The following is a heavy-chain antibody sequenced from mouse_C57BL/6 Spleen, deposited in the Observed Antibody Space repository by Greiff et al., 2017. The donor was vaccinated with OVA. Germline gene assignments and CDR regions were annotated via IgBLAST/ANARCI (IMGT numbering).Heavy chain of an antibody. V-gene: IGHV1-82*01. CDR3: ARGGTYFDY. CDR1: GYAFSSSW. D-gene: IGHD3-1*01. J-gene: IGHJ2*01. CDR2: IYPGDGDT. Sequence: LQESGPELVKPGASVKISCKASGYAFSSSWMNWVKQRPGQGLEWIGRIYPGDGDTNYNGKFKGKATLTADKSSSTAYMQLSSLTSEDSAVYFCARGGTYFDYWGKGTTLTVSS.